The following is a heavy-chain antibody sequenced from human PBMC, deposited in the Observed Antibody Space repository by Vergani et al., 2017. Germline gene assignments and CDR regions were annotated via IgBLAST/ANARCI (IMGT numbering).Heavy chain of an antibody. CDR1: GGNFSSYA. CDR2: IIPIFGTA. J-gene: IGHJ4*02. CDR3: ARDRGYYYDSSGYGTDY. Sequence: QVQLVQSGAEVKKPGSSVKVSCKASGGNFSSYAISWVRQAPGQGLEWMGRIIPIFGTANYEQKFQGRVTITADESTSTAYMELSSLRSEDTAVYYCARDRGYYYDSSGYGTDYGGQGTLVTVSS. D-gene: IGHD3-22*01. V-gene: IGHV1-69*13.